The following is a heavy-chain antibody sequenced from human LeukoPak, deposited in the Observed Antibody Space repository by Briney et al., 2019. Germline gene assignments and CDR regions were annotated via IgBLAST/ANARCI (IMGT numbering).Heavy chain of an antibody. V-gene: IGHV4-39*01. CDR3: ARLSKGRYFDYIFDY. J-gene: IGHJ4*02. CDR2: INYLGST. CDR1: GHSVSSGNYF. Sequence: KPSETLSLTCSVSGHSVSSGNYFWGWLRQPPGKGLEWMGNINYLGSTPYNPSLKTRVPMSVHTSQNQFSLTMTSVTAADTAVYYCARLSKGRYFDYIFDYWGQGTLVTVSS. D-gene: IGHD3-9*01.